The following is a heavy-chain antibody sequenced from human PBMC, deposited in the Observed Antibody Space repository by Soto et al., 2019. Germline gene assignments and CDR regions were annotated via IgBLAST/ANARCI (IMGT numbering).Heavy chain of an antibody. V-gene: IGHV1-18*01. CDR2: ISAYNGNT. CDR1: GYTFTSYG. CDR3: AGGSSSGYSHSPVDY. Sequence: QVQLVQSGAEVKKPGASVKVSCKASGYTFTSYGISWVRQAPGQGLEWMGWISAYNGNTNYAQKLQGRVTMTTDTSTSTAYMGLRSVRSASTAVYSCAGGSSSGYSHSPVDYGGRGPLVT. D-gene: IGHD6-19*01. J-gene: IGHJ4*02.